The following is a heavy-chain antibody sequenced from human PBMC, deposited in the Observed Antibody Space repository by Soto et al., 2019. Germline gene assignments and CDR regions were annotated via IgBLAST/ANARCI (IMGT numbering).Heavy chain of an antibody. D-gene: IGHD2-21*01. J-gene: IGHJ4*02. V-gene: IGHV3-15*01. CDR2: IKSKNNNETI. CDR1: GFTFSNAW. CDR3: THALRCGDEGCWKVVFDY. Sequence: GGSLRLSCATSGFTFSNAWMNWVRQAPGKGLEWVGRIKSKNNNETIDYAEPIKGRFTISRDDSKSTLYLQMNSLKTEDSARYYCTHALRCGDEGCWKVVFDYWGQGALVTVSS.